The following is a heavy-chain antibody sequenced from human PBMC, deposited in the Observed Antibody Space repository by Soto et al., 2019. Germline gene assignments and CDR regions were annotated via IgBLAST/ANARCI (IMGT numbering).Heavy chain of an antibody. J-gene: IGHJ5*02. CDR1: GFTFSRYA. CDR2: IGGDGGSI. Sequence: GGSLRLSCAASGFTFSRYAISWVRQIPGKGLECVSAIGGDGGSIHYADSVKGRFTISRDNSKNMLYLQLNSLRAEDTAVYYCAKVGGFDPWGQGTLVTVSS. V-gene: IGHV3-23*01. CDR3: AKVGGFDP. D-gene: IGHD4-17*01.